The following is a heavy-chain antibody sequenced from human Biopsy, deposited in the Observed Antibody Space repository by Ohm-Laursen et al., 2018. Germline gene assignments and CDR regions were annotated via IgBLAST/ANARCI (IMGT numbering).Heavy chain of an antibody. Sequence: SLRLSCAASGFSFSDYYMIWIRQAPGKGLEWVSYISSSGRTMYYADSVKGRFTISRDNAQKSLYLQMNSLRAEDTAIYYCAREQLMVFAMDVWGQGTTVTVSS. CDR2: ISSSGRTM. CDR1: GFSFSDYY. V-gene: IGHV3-11*04. J-gene: IGHJ6*02. D-gene: IGHD2-8*01. CDR3: AREQLMVFAMDV.